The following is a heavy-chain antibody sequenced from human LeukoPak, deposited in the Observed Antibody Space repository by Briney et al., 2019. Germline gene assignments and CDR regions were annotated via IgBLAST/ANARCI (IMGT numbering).Heavy chain of an antibody. CDR1: GGSLSSYY. D-gene: IGHD3-22*01. V-gene: IGHV4-59*01. CDR3: ARDRYDSSGFGYYYYMDV. Sequence: SETLSLTCTVSGGSLSSYYWSWIRQPPGKGLEWIGYIYYSGSTNYNPSLKSRVTISVDTSKNQFSLKLSSVNAADTAVYYCARDRYDSSGFGYYYYMDVWGKGTTVTVSS. J-gene: IGHJ6*03. CDR2: IYYSGST.